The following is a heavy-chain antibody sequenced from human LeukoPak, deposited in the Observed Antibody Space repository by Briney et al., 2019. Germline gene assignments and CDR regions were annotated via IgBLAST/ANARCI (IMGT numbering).Heavy chain of an antibody. V-gene: IGHV3-30*18. CDR3: ANSAMVPFDY. J-gene: IGHJ4*02. D-gene: IGHD2-2*01. CDR2: ISYDGSNK. CDR1: GFTFSSYG. Sequence: PGRSLRLSCAASGFTFSSYGMHWVRQAPGKGLEWVAVISYDGSNKYYADSAKGRFTISRDNSKNTLYLQMNSLRAEDTAVYYCANSAMVPFDYWGQGTLVTVSS.